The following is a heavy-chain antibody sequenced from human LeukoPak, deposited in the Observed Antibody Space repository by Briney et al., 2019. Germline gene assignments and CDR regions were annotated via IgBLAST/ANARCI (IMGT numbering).Heavy chain of an antibody. D-gene: IGHD3-22*01. CDR3: ARLNYYDSSGYYYAHYFDY. J-gene: IGHJ4*02. Sequence: SETLSLTCTVSGGSISSSCYYWGWLRQPPGKGLEWIGSIHYSGSTYYNPSLKSRVTISVYTSKNQFSLKLSSVTAADTAVYYCARLNYYDSSGYYYAHYFDYWGQGTLVTVSS. CDR1: GGSISSSCYY. V-gene: IGHV4-39*01. CDR2: IHYSGST.